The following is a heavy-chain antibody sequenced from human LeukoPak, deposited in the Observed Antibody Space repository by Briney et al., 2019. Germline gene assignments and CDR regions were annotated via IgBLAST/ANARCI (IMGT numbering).Heavy chain of an antibody. CDR3: ERGTPTPGMDY. V-gene: IGHV7-4-1*02. CDR1: GYPFSAHF. Sequence: ASVKASCKASGYPFSAHFLNWVRQAPGQGLEWMGNIDTTTGNPRYAQDFTGRFVFSLDTSVSTAYLQITSLKADDTAAYYCERGTPTPGMDYWGQGTQVTVSS. D-gene: IGHD3-10*01. CDR2: IDTTTGNP. J-gene: IGHJ4*02.